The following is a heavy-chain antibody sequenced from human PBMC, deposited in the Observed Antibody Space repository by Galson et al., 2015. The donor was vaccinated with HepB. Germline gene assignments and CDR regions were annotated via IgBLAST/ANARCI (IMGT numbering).Heavy chain of an antibody. D-gene: IGHD3-22*01. V-gene: IGHV3-23*01. CDR1: GFTFSDYA. CDR3: ARDQPPYYYDSSGFYLRH. J-gene: IGHJ1*01. CDR2: ISGSGRST. Sequence: SLRLSCAASGFTFSDYAMSWVRQAPGKGLEWVSAISGSGRSTYYADSVKGRFTIASDTSRNTVSLQMNGLRAHDTAVYYCARDQPPYYYDSSGFYLRHWGQGTRVTVSS.